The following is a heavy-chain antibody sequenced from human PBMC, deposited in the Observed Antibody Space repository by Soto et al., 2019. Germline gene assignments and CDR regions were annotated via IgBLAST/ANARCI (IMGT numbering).Heavy chain of an antibody. CDR1: GFTFRSYA. CDR3: ARGGDSGSYLMLQY. Sequence: QVQLVESGGSVVQPGRSQRLSCAASGFTFRSYAMHWVRQAPGKGLEWVSLISFDATDKYYADSVKGRFTISRDSTKNTVYLQMNSLRAEDTAVYYCARGGDSGSYLMLQYWGQGTLVTVSS. J-gene: IGHJ4*02. CDR2: ISFDATDK. D-gene: IGHD1-26*01. V-gene: IGHV3-30-3*01.